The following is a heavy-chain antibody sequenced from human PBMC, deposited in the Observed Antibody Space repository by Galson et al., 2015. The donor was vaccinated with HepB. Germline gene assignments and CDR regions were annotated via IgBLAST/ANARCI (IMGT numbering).Heavy chain of an antibody. CDR2: ISSNGGST. D-gene: IGHD2-2*01. CDR3: VFEDIVVVPAAMPFDY. CDR1: GFTFSSYA. Sequence: SLRLSCAASGFTFSSYAMHWVRQAPGKGLEYVSAISSNGGSTYYADSVKGRFTISRDNSKNTLYLQMSSLRAEDTAVYYCVFEDIVVVPAAMPFDYWGQGTLVTVSS. J-gene: IGHJ4*02. V-gene: IGHV3-64D*06.